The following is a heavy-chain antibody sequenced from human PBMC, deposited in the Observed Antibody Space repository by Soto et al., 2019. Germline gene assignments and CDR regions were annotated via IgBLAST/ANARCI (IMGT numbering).Heavy chain of an antibody. CDR1: GYTFFNYG. CDR3: ARDSLSGTDAFDI. V-gene: IGHV1-18*01. Sequence: ASVKVSCKASGYTFFNYGVTWVRQAPGQGLERMGWISVYNGNTNCAQKLQGRVTLTTDISTSTAYMELRSLTSDETAVYYCARDSLSGTDAFDIWGQGTMVTVSS. J-gene: IGHJ3*02. CDR2: ISVYNGNT. D-gene: IGHD1-26*01.